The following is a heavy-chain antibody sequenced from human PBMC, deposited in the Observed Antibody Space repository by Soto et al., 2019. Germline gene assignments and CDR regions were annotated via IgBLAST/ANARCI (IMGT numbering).Heavy chain of an antibody. CDR1: GYSTSSGYY. V-gene: IGHV4-38-2*01. Sequence: PSETLSLTCAVSGYSTSSGYYWGWIRQPPGQGREWIGSISLSGSTYYNPSLTSRFTISVDTHNNQFSLKLSCVTAADTAVNYCARVAGSCYLDYWGQGIMVTVSS. D-gene: IGHD2-15*01. CDR3: ARVAGSCYLDY. CDR2: ISLSGST. J-gene: IGHJ4*02.